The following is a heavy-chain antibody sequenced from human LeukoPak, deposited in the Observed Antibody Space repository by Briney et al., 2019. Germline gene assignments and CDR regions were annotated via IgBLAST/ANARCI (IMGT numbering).Heavy chain of an antibody. V-gene: IGHV3-23*01. D-gene: IGHD3-22*01. CDR2: ISGSGGST. Sequence: GGSLRLSCAASGFTFSSYAMSWVRQAPGKGLEWVSAISGSGGSTYYADSVKGRFTISRDNAKNTLYLQMNSLRAEDTAVYYCAKDRSTYYYDSSGYYPDAFDIWGQGTMVTVSS. J-gene: IGHJ3*02. CDR1: GFTFSSYA. CDR3: AKDRSTYYYDSSGYYPDAFDI.